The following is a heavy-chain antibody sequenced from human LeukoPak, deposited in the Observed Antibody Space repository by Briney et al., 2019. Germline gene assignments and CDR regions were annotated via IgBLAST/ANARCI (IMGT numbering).Heavy chain of an antibody. J-gene: IGHJ4*02. CDR2: INSRSNYI. CDR1: GFTFSDYY. D-gene: IGHD3-10*01. Sequence: GGSLRLSCAVSGFTFSDYYVSWIRQAPGKGLEYISYINSRSNYIDNADSVQGRFTITRDNAKNSLYLKMNSRRAGDTAVYFCARGTRRGDYYFDLWGEGTLVTVSS. CDR3: ARGTRRGDYYFDL. V-gene: IGHV3-11*06.